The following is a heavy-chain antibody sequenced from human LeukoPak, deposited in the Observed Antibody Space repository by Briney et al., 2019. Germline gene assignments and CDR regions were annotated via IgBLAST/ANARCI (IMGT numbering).Heavy chain of an antibody. CDR3: ATLTGGDDAFGI. Sequence: SETLSLTCAVYGGSFSGYYWSWIRQPPGKGLEWIGEINHSGSTNYNPSLKSRVTISVDTSKNQFSLKLNSVTPADTAVYYCATLTGGDDAFGIWGQGTMVTVSS. D-gene: IGHD4-23*01. CDR2: INHSGST. CDR1: GGSFSGYY. V-gene: IGHV4-34*01. J-gene: IGHJ3*02.